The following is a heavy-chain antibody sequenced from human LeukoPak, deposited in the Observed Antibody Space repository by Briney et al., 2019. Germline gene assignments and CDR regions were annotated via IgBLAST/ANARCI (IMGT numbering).Heavy chain of an antibody. CDR2: IYYSGST. CDR3: ARSGGSAWEMDNFDY. D-gene: IGHD6-19*01. V-gene: IGHV4-59*01. J-gene: IGHJ4*02. CDR1: GGSISSYH. Sequence: SETLSLTCSVSGGSISSYHWSWIRQPPGKGLEWIGYIYYSGSTNYNPSLKSRATISVDTSKNQFSLKLSSVTAADTAVYYCARSGGSAWEMDNFDYWGQGTLVTVSS.